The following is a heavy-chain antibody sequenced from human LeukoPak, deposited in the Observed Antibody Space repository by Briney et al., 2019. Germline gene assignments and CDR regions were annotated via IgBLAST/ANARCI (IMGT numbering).Heavy chain of an antibody. Sequence: GGSLRLSCSASGFTFSDYYMSWIRQAPGKGLEWVSYISSSGCTIYYADSVKGRFTISRDNAKNSLYLQMNSLRAEDTAVYYCARAPVASSRFDYWGQGTLVTVSS. CDR1: GFTFSDYY. CDR2: ISSSGCTI. D-gene: IGHD2-15*01. CDR3: ARAPVASSRFDY. V-gene: IGHV3-11*01. J-gene: IGHJ4*02.